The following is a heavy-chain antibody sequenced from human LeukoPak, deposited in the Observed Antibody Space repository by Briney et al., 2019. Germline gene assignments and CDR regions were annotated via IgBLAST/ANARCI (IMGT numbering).Heavy chain of an antibody. D-gene: IGHD6-13*01. V-gene: IGHV3-7*05. CDR2: IKPDGRQK. Sequence: PGGSLRLSCVASGFTFSNSWMNWVRQTPGRGLEWVANIKPDGRQKYYVDSVKGRFTISRDNAQNSVFLQMNSLRAEDTAVYYCARASMRMSTAGLVDYWGQGTLVTVSS. CDR3: ARASMRMSTAGLVDY. J-gene: IGHJ4*02. CDR1: GFTFSNSW.